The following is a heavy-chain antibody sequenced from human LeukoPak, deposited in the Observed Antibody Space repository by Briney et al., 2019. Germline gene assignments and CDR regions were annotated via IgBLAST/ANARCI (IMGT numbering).Heavy chain of an antibody. D-gene: IGHD6-19*01. Sequence: SETLSITCTVSGGSISSSSYYWGWIRQPPGKGLEWIGSIYYSGSTYYNPSLKSRVTISVDTSKNQFSLKLSSVTAADTAVYYCATTSSGWYSGSSFDYWGQGTLVTVSS. V-gene: IGHV4-39*01. J-gene: IGHJ4*02. CDR3: ATTSSGWYSGSSFDY. CDR2: IYYSGST. CDR1: GGSISSSSYY.